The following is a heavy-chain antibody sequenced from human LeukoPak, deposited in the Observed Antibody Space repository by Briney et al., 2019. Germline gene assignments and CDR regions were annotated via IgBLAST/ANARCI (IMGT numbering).Heavy chain of an antibody. J-gene: IGHJ4*02. CDR2: ITGGGDST. CDR1: GFSFNNYA. V-gene: IGHV3-23*01. CDR3: ARGEY. Sequence: GGSLRLSCAVSGFSFNNYAMSWVRQAPGKGLEWVSLITGGGDSTYYADSVKGRFTISRDNSRNTLYLQMNSLRAEDTAVYYCARGEYWGQGTLVTVSS.